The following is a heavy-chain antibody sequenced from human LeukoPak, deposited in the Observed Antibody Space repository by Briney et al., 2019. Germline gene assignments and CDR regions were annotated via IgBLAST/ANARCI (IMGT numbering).Heavy chain of an antibody. V-gene: IGHV3-21*01. CDR3: ARAEALKFRDFDY. CDR2: ITSSGSYI. Sequence: GGSLRLSCAASGFTFSNYSMNWVRQAPGKGLEWVSSITSSGSYIYYADSVKGRFTISRDNARNSLYLQMNSLRAEDTAIYYCARAEALKFRDFDYWGQGTLVAVSS. CDR1: GFTFSNYS. J-gene: IGHJ4*02.